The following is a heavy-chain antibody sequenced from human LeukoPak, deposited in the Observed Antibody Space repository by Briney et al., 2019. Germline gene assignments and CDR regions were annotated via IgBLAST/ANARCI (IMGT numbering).Heavy chain of an antibody. V-gene: IGHV3-23*01. CDR3: AREGAVAGTPPFDY. CDR2: ISGSGGST. CDR1: GFTFSSYA. J-gene: IGHJ4*02. Sequence: GGSLRLSCAASGFTFSSYAMSWVRQAPGKGLEWVSAISGSGGSTYYADSVKGRFTISRDNSKNTLYLQMDSLRAEDTAVYYCAREGAVAGTPPFDYWGQGTLVTVSS. D-gene: IGHD6-19*01.